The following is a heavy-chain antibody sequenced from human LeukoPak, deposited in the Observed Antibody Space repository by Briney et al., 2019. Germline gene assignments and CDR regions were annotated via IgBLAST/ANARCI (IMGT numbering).Heavy chain of an antibody. D-gene: IGHD6-19*01. J-gene: IGHJ4*02. Sequence: GGSLRLSCAASGFTFSSSGISWVRQAPGKGLEWVSSISSSSSYIYYADSVKGRFTISRDNAKNSLYLQMNSLRAEDTAVYYCARGGVYSSGWYVDYWGQGTLVTVSS. CDR3: ARGGVYSSGWYVDY. CDR2: ISSSSSYI. CDR1: GFTFSSSG. V-gene: IGHV3-21*01.